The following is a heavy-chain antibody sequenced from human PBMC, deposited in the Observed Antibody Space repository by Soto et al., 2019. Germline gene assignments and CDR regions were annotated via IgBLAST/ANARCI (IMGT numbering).Heavy chain of an antibody. CDR1: GFTFSSYW. Sequence: GGSLRLSCAASGFTFSSYWMHWVRQAPGKGLVWVSRINSDGSSTSYADSVKGRFTISRDNAKNTLYLQMNSLRAEDTAVYYCARVTRTPGVYYYYYGMDVWGQGTTVTV. CDR3: ARVTRTPGVYYYYYGMDV. J-gene: IGHJ6*02. D-gene: IGHD2-15*01. V-gene: IGHV3-74*01. CDR2: INSDGSST.